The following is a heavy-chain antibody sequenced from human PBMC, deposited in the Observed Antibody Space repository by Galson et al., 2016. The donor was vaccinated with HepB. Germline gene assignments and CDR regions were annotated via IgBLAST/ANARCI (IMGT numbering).Heavy chain of an antibody. CDR1: GIMFSGLG. CDR3: ATEYAVGWYFDH. J-gene: IGHJ4*02. D-gene: IGHD2-2*01. V-gene: IGHV1-69*13. CDR2: IVPLVQTT. Sequence: SVKVSCKATGIMFSGLGFSWVRQAQGQGLEWIGGIVPLVQTTNYAQNFQGRVTFTADESTSTAYMELRGLKFEDTAVYYRATEYAVGWYFDHWGQGTLVTVSS.